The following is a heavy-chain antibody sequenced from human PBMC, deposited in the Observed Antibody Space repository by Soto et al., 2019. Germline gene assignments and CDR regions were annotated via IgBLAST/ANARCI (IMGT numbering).Heavy chain of an antibody. J-gene: IGHJ6*02. Sequence: PGGSLRLSCAASGFTFSSYAMHWVRRAPGKKLKRVAVISYDRSNKYYADNVKGRFTNSRDNSKNTLYLQMNSLRAEDTAVYYCARDRSYYTGGYYYYGMDVWGQGTTVTVSS. CDR2: ISYDRSNK. V-gene: IGHV3-30-3*01. CDR3: ARDRSYYTGGYYYYGMDV. CDR1: GFTFSSYA. D-gene: IGHD1-26*01.